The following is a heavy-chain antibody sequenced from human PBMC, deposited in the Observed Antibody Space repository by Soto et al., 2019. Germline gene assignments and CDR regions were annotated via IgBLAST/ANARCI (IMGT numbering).Heavy chain of an antibody. Sequence: QVQLVESGGGVVQPGRSLRLSCAASGFTFSSYGMHWVRQAPGKGLEWVAVISYDGSNKYYADSVKGRFTISRDNSKNTLYLQMNSLRAEDTAVYYCAKDPYGYLSVDYWGQGTLVTVSS. CDR3: AKDPYGYLSVDY. J-gene: IGHJ4*02. CDR1: GFTFSSYG. D-gene: IGHD4-17*01. V-gene: IGHV3-30*18. CDR2: ISYDGSNK.